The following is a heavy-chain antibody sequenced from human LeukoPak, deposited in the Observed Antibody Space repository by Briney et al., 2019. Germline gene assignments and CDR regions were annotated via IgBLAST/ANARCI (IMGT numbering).Heavy chain of an antibody. CDR1: GFTFSSYS. Sequence: PGGSLRLSCAASGFTFSSYSMNWVRQAPGKGLEWVSYISNSSTIYYADSVKGRFTISRDNAKNSLYLQMNSLRAEDTAVYYCAREVLHYDILTGYYPPYNWFDPWGQGTLVTVSS. CDR3: AREVLHYDILTGYYPPYNWFDP. CDR2: ISNSSTI. J-gene: IGHJ5*02. V-gene: IGHV3-48*04. D-gene: IGHD3-9*01.